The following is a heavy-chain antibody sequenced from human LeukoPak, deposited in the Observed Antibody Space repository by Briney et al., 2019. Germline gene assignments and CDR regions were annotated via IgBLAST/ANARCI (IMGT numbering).Heavy chain of an antibody. Sequence: ASVKVSCKASAYTFKAYYIHWVRQAPGQGLEWMGWVNPNNGATNYAQKFQGRVTLTRDTSINTAYMELSRLTSDDTAVHYCARGDIYCSGGVCYRWFDPWGQGTLVTVSS. CDR3: ARGDIYCSGGVCYRWFDP. CDR2: VNPNNGAT. CDR1: AYTFKAYY. V-gene: IGHV1-2*02. J-gene: IGHJ5*02. D-gene: IGHD2-15*01.